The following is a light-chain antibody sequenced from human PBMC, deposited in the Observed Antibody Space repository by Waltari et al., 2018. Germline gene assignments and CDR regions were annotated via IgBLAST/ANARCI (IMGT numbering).Light chain of an antibody. Sequence: DIVMTKSPDSLAVSLGERATINCKSSQSVLYSSTNKNYLAWYQQKPGQPPKLLIYWASTRESGVPDRFSGSGSGTDFTLTISSLQAEDLAVYYCQQYYSTPLTFGGGTKVEIK. J-gene: IGKJ4*01. CDR2: WAS. CDR3: QQYYSTPLT. CDR1: QSVLYSSTNKNY. V-gene: IGKV4-1*01.